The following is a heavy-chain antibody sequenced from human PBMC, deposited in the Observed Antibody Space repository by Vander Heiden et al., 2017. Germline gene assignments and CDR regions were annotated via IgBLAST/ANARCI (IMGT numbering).Heavy chain of an antibody. CDR3: AKEGDWNDARGAFDI. D-gene: IGHD1-1*01. CDR1: GFTFSNYD. CDR2: ISYDESDK. Sequence: QVQLVESGGGVVQPERSLRLSCAASGFTFSNYDMHWVRQAPGKGLEWVALISYDESDKYYADSVRGRFTVSRDNSKNTLYLQMNSLRAEDTAVYYCAKEGDWNDARGAFDIWGQGTLVTVSS. J-gene: IGHJ3*02. V-gene: IGHV3-30*18.